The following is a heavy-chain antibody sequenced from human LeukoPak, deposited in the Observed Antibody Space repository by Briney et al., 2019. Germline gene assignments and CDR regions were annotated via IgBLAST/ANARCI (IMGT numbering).Heavy chain of an antibody. Sequence: GESLKISCKGSGYSFTSYWIGWVRQMPGKGLEWMGIIYPGDSDTRYSPSFRGQVTISADKSISTAYLQWSSLKASDTAMYYCAIFDFLFGEIDNWFDPWGQGTQVTVSS. CDR3: AIFDFLFGEIDNWFDP. D-gene: IGHD3-16*01. CDR1: GYSFTSYW. CDR2: IYPGDSDT. J-gene: IGHJ5*02. V-gene: IGHV5-51*01.